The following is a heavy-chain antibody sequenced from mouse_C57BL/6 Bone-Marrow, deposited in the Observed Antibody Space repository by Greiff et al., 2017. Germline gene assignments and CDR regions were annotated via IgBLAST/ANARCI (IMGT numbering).Heavy chain of an antibody. Sequence: QVQLKESGAELARPGASVKLSCKASGYTFTSYGLSWVKQRTGQGLEWIGEIYPRSGNTYYNEKFKGKATLTADKSSSTAYMELRSLTSEDSAVYFCVDYGGFAYWGQGTLVTVSA. V-gene: IGHV1-81*01. CDR2: IYPRSGNT. CDR3: VDYGGFAY. CDR1: GYTFTSYG. D-gene: IGHD2-4*01. J-gene: IGHJ3*01.